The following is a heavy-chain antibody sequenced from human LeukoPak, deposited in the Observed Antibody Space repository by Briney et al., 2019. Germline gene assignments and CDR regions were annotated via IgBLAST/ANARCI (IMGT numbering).Heavy chain of an antibody. CDR1: GFTFSSYG. Sequence: GGSLRLSCAASGFTFSSYGMHWVRQAPGKGLEWVSVIYSGGSTYYADSVKGRFTISRDNSKNTLYLQMNSLRAEDTAVYYCARDHHYDAFDIWGQGTIVTVSS. CDR3: ARDHHYDAFDI. J-gene: IGHJ3*02. V-gene: IGHV3-53*01. CDR2: IYSGGST.